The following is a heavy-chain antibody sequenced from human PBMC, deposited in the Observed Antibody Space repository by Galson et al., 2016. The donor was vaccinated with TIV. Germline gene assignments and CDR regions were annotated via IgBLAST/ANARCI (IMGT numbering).Heavy chain of an antibody. J-gene: IGHJ4*02. D-gene: IGHD7-27*01. V-gene: IGHV1-46*01. CDR3: AVWANTYYFAL. CDR2: IDPSGGGT. CDR1: GYTFINYY. Sequence: QSGAEVKKPGESLRISCKASGYTFINYYMHWVRQAPGQGLEWVGVIDPSGGGTTYAQRFQGRVTMTRDTSTNTVYMELSSLTSDDTAVFYCAVWANTYYFALWGQGTLITVSS.